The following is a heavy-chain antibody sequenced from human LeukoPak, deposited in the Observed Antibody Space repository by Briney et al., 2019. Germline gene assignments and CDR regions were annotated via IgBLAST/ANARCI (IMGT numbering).Heavy chain of an antibody. CDR3: ARSEAYYDFWSGSSYYFDY. CDR1: GFTFNKYA. V-gene: IGHV3-64*01. Sequence: PGGSLRLSCAASGFTFNKYALHWVRQAPGKGLDYVSAISTSGDSTYYANSVKGRFTISRDNAKNSLYLQMNSLRAEDTAVYYCARSEAYYDFWSGSSYYFDYWGQGTLVTVSS. D-gene: IGHD3-3*01. J-gene: IGHJ4*02. CDR2: ISTSGDST.